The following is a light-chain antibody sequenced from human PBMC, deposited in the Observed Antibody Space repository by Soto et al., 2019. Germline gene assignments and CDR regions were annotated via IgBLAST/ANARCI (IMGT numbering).Light chain of an antibody. J-gene: IGKJ2*01. CDR2: DAS. Sequence: EIVLTQSPATLSLSPGERATLSCRASQSVSSYLAWYQQTPGQAPRLLIYDASNSATSLPARFSGSGSGTDFTLTISRLEPEDFAVYYCQQRSNWPMYTFGQGTKLEIK. CDR3: QQRSNWPMYT. V-gene: IGKV3-11*01. CDR1: QSVSSY.